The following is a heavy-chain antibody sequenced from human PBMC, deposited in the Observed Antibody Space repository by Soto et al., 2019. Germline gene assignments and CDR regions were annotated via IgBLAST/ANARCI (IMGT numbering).Heavy chain of an antibody. CDR3: AKDGRSWLGLDYYYGMDV. V-gene: IGHV3-30*18. J-gene: IGHJ6*02. CDR2: ISYDGSNK. Sequence: QVQLVESGGGVVQPGRSLRLSCAASGFTFSSYGMHWVRQAPGKGLERGAVISYDGSNKYYADSVKGRFTISRDNPKNTLYLQMNSLRAEDTAVYYCAKDGRSWLGLDYYYGMDVWGQGTTVTVSS. CDR1: GFTFSSYG. D-gene: IGHD6-13*01.